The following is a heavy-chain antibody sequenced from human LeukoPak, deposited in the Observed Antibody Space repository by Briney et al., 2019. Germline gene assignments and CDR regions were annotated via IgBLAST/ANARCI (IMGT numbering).Heavy chain of an antibody. D-gene: IGHD2/OR15-2a*01. Sequence: PGGSLRLSCAASGFTFSSYAMSWVRQAPGKGLEWVSFIYSDNTHYSDSVKGRFTISRDNSKNTLYLQMNSLRAEDTAVYYCARVYGPPHYYYYYMDVWGKGTTVTISS. CDR1: GFTFSSYA. J-gene: IGHJ6*03. CDR3: ARVYGPPHYYYYYMDV. CDR2: IYSDNT. V-gene: IGHV3-53*01.